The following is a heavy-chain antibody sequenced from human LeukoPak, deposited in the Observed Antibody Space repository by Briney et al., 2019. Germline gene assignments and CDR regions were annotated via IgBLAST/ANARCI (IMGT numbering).Heavy chain of an antibody. J-gene: IGHJ4*02. CDR2: IYSGGTT. V-gene: IGHV3-53*01. CDR1: GFTVCSSF. CDR3: ARDDRIGAAGTFDN. D-gene: IGHD6-13*01. Sequence: GGSLRLSCAASGFTVCSSFMSWVRQAPGKGLEWVSIIYSGGTTYYADSVKGRFTISRDNSKNTLYLQMNSLRAEDTAVYFCARDDRIGAAGTFDNWGQGTLVTVSS.